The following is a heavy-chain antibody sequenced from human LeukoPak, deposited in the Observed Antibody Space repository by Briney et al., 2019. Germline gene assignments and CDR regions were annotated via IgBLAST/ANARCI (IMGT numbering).Heavy chain of an antibody. D-gene: IGHD4-17*01. CDR3: ARDLMTTGWFDP. Sequence: PSETLSLTCTVSGGSISSYYWSWIRQPPGKGLEWIGYMYTSGSTNYNPSLKRGHTISVATSKSQFSLKLSSVTASDKAVYYCARDLMTTGWFDPWGQGTMVTVSS. V-gene: IGHV4-4*09. CDR2: MYTSGST. CDR1: GGSISSYY. J-gene: IGHJ5*01.